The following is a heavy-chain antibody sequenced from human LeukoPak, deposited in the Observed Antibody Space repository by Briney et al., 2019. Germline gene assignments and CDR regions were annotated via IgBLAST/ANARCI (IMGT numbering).Heavy chain of an antibody. CDR3: ARRMVRGVITRADWFDL. CDR1: GFAFSDYY. J-gene: IGHJ5*02. CDR2: ITNTNSGSVI. D-gene: IGHD3-10*01. V-gene: IGHV3-11*01. Sequence: GGSLRLSCAASGFAFSDYYMSWIRQAPGKGLEWISYITNTNSGSVIYYADSVQGRFTVSRDNAKNSLYLQMSSLRAEDTAVYYCARRMVRGVITRADWFDLRGQGTLVTVSS.